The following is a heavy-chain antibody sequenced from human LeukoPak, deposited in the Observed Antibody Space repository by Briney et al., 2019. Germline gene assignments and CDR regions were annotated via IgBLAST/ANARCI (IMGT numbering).Heavy chain of an antibody. D-gene: IGHD5-24*01. CDR2: ISWNSGSI. V-gene: IGHV3-9*01. CDR1: GFTFDDYA. CDR3: AQMATPF. J-gene: IGHJ4*02. Sequence: ALRLSCAASGFTFDDYAMHWVRQAPGKGLEWVSGISWNSGSIGYADSVKGRFTISRDNAKNSLYLQMNSLRAEDTAVYYCAQMATPFWGQGTLVTVSS.